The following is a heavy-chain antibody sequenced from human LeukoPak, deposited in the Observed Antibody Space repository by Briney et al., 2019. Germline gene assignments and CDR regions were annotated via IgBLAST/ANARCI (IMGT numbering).Heavy chain of an antibody. CDR2: ISSSRSNTI. D-gene: IGHD3-22*01. CDR1: GFTFSIYE. V-gene: IGHV3-48*03. CDR3: ARDSGYAFDF. Sequence: GGSLRLSCAASGFTFSIYEMNWVRQAPGKGLEWVSYISSSRSNTIYYADSVKGRFTISRDDAKNSLFLQMNSLRDEDTAVYYCARDSGYAFDFWGQGTLVTVSS. J-gene: IGHJ4*02.